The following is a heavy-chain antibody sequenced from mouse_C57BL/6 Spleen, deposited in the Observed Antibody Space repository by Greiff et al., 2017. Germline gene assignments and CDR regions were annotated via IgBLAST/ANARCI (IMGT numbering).Heavy chain of an antibody. CDR2: INPNNGGT. D-gene: IGHD2-5*01. CDR3: ARTHSNHWYFDV. V-gene: IGHV1-26*01. Sequence: EVQLQQSGPELVKPGASVKISCKASGYTFTDYYMNWVKQSHGKSLEWIGDINPNNGGTSYNQKFKGKATLTVDKSSSTAYMELRSLTSEDSAVYYCARTHSNHWYFDVWGTGTTVTVSS. J-gene: IGHJ1*03. CDR1: GYTFTDYY.